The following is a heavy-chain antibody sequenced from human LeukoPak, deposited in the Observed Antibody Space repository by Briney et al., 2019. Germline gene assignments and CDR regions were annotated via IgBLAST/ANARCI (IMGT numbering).Heavy chain of an antibody. V-gene: IGHV3-21*01. Sequence: GGSLRLSCAASGFTFSSYSMNWVRQAPGKGLEWVSSISSSSSYIYYADSVKGRFTISRDNAKNSLYLQMNSLRAEDTAVYCCARDKGATRFSYWGQGTLVTVSS. J-gene: IGHJ4*02. CDR1: GFTFSSYS. CDR3: ARDKGATRFSY. D-gene: IGHD1-26*01. CDR2: ISSSSSYI.